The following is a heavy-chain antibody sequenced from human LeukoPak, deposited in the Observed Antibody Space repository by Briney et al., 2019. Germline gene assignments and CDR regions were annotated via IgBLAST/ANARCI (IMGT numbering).Heavy chain of an antibody. Sequence: GTSLRLSCAASGXTFSSYGMHWVRQAPGKGLEWVAVISYDGSNKYYADSVKGRFTISRDNSKNTLYLQMNSLRAEDTAVYYCAKDVVRGTYYYYGMDVWGQGTTVTVSS. CDR3: AKDVVRGTYYYYGMDV. J-gene: IGHJ6*02. V-gene: IGHV3-30*18. CDR2: ISYDGSNK. CDR1: GXTFSSYG. D-gene: IGHD3-10*01.